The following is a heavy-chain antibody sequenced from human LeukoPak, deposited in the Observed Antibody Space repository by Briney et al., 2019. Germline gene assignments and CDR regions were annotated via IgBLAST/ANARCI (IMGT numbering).Heavy chain of an antibody. J-gene: IGHJ4*02. CDR1: GFTFSSYG. D-gene: IGHD1-26*01. CDR3: ARSEGATTLGY. Sequence: GRSLRLSCAASGFTFSSYGMHWVRQAPGKGLECVAVIWYDGSNKYYADSVKGRFTISRDNSKNTLYLQMNSLRAEDTAVYYCARSEGATTLGYWGQGTLVTVSS. V-gene: IGHV3-33*01. CDR2: IWYDGSNK.